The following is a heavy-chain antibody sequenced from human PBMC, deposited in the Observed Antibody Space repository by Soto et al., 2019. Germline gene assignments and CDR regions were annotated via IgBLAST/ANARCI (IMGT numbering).Heavy chain of an antibody. CDR3: ARDDDYGDNGLDY. CDR1: GFTFGRHG. D-gene: IGHD4-17*01. CDR2: IGSDGRRA. Sequence: QVQSVESGGGVVQPGGSLRLSCAASGFTFGRHGMHWVRQAPGKGLEWVAVIGSDGRRASYADSVKGRFTISRDNGQNTLYVQMNSLRAEETAVYYCARDDDYGDNGLDYWGQGTLVTVSS. V-gene: IGHV3-33*01. J-gene: IGHJ4*02.